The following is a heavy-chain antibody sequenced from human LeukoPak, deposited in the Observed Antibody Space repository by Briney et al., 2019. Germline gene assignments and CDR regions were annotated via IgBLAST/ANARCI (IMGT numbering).Heavy chain of an antibody. D-gene: IGHD3-22*01. CDR3: ARLGWDSSGYYLDY. Sequence: SETLSLTCAVYGGSFSGYYWGWIRQPPGKGLEWIGEINHSGSTNYNPSLKSRVTISVDTSKNQFSLKLSSVTAADTAVYYCARLGWDSSGYYLDYWGQGTLVTVSS. J-gene: IGHJ4*02. CDR1: GGSFSGYY. V-gene: IGHV4-34*01. CDR2: INHSGST.